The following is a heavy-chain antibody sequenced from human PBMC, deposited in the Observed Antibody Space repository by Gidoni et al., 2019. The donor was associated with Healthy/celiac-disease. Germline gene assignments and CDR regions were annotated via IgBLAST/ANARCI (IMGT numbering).Heavy chain of an antibody. CDR1: GGTFSSYA. CDR2: IIPIVGTA. V-gene: IGHV1-69*01. J-gene: IGHJ4*02. D-gene: IGHD6-6*01. CDR3: AHSSSSRGDY. Sequence: QVQLVQAGAEGRKPGSSVKVSCKASGGTFSSYAIRWVRQAPGQGCEWMGGIIPIVGTAIYAQKFQGRVTMTADEFTSTAYMELSSLRSEDTAVYYCAHSSSSRGDYWGQGTLVTVSS.